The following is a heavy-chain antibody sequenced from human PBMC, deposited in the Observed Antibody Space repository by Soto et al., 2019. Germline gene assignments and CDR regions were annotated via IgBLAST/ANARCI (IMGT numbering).Heavy chain of an antibody. CDR2: ITGSAGST. CDR3: AKDRNRWLRFDLGY. Sequence: EVQVLESGGGLVQPGGSLRLSWAASGCTFSSYAMSWVRQAPGQGLEWVPSITGSAGSTYYADSVKGRFTISRDNPKHTLYLLMNCLRAEATAVYYCAKDRNRWLRFDLGYWGQGTLVTVSS. CDR1: GCTFSSYA. D-gene: IGHD5-12*01. J-gene: IGHJ4*02. V-gene: IGHV3-23*01.